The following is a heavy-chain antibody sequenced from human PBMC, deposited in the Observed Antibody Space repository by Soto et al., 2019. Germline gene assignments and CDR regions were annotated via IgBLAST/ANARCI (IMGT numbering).Heavy chain of an antibody. CDR3: AREKFSGSWYCPGDGMDV. D-gene: IGHD6-13*01. V-gene: IGHV4-34*01. CDR2: INHSGST. Sequence: QVQLQQWGAGLLKPSETLSLTCAVYGGSFSGYYWSWIRQPPGKRLEWIGEINHSGSTNYNPSLKRPVTISVDTSKNRFSLKLSAVSAADTAVYYCAREKFSGSWYCPGDGMDVWGQGTTVTVSS. J-gene: IGHJ6*02. CDR1: GGSFSGYY.